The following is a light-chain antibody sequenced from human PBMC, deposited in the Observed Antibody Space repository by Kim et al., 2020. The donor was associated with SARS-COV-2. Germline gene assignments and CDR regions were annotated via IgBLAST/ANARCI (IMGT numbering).Light chain of an antibody. J-gene: IGKJ2*01. CDR3: QQSYSKPYT. V-gene: IGKV1-39*01. Sequence: DIQMTQSPSSLSASVGDRVTITCRASQSISSYLNWFKQRPGKAPKLLLFGASSLQSGVPSRFSGSGSGTDFTLTISSLQPEDCATYYCQQSYSKPYTFGQGTKLEI. CDR2: GAS. CDR1: QSISSY.